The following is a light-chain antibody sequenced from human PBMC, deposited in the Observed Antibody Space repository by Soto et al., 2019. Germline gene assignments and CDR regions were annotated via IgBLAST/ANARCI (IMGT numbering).Light chain of an antibody. V-gene: IGKV3-20*01. CDR3: RHYGTSPGT. Sequence: EIVMTQSPATLSVSPGERATLSCRASQSVSSSYLAWYQQKPGQAPRLLIYGASSRATGIPDRFSGSGSGTDFTLTISRLEPEDFAVYYCRHYGTSPGTFGQGTRLEIK. CDR2: GAS. CDR1: QSVSSSY. J-gene: IGKJ5*01.